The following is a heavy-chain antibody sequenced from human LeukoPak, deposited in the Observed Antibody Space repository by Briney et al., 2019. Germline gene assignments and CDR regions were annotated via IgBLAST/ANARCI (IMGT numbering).Heavy chain of an antibody. Sequence: ASVKVSCKASGYTFTSYAMHWVRQAPGQRLEWMGWINAGNGNTKYSQKFQGRVTITRDTSASTAYMELSSLRSEDTAVYYCARDRDSSSWSPRYFDYWGQGTLVTVSS. D-gene: IGHD6-13*01. J-gene: IGHJ4*02. V-gene: IGHV1-3*01. CDR2: INAGNGNT. CDR1: GYTFTSYA. CDR3: ARDRDSSSWSPRYFDY.